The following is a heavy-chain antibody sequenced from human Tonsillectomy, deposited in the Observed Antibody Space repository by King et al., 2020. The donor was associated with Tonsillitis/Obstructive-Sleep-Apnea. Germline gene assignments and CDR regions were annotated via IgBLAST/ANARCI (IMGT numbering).Heavy chain of an antibody. CDR2: ISYDGSNK. Sequence: VQLVESGGGVVQPGRSLRLSCAASGFTFSTYAMHWVRQAPGKGLEWVAVISYDGSNKYDADAVKGRFTIPRDNSKNTLYLQMNSLRADDTAVYYCARDKDCSSTSCYNAFDIWGQGTMVTVSS. CDR1: GFTFSTYA. D-gene: IGHD2-2*01. CDR3: ARDKDCSSTSCYNAFDI. V-gene: IGHV3-30*04. J-gene: IGHJ3*02.